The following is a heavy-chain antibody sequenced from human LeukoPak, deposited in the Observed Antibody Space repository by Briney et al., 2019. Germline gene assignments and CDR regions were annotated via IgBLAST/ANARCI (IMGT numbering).Heavy chain of an antibody. D-gene: IGHD3-10*01. CDR3: ARHYGSGSSLFDY. CDR1: GGSISSYY. Sequence: SETLSLTCTVSGGSISSYYWSWIRQPAGKGLEWIGRIYTSGSTYYNPSLKSRVTISVDTSKNQFSLKLSSVTAADTAVYYRARHYGSGSSLFDYWGQGTLVTVSS. CDR2: IYTSGST. V-gene: IGHV4-4*07. J-gene: IGHJ4*02.